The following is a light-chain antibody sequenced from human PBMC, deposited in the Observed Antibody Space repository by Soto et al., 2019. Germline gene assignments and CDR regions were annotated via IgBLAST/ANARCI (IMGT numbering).Light chain of an antibody. Sequence: DIQMTQSPSSVSASVGDTVTITCRASQVINNWVAWYQQKPGKAPNVLIRGASNLQGGVPSRFSGSQFGAEFTLTITNLQPEDFATYFCQQANTFPHGFGQGTKVEIK. J-gene: IGKJ2*03. V-gene: IGKV1D-12*01. CDR3: QQANTFPHG. CDR1: QVINNW. CDR2: GAS.